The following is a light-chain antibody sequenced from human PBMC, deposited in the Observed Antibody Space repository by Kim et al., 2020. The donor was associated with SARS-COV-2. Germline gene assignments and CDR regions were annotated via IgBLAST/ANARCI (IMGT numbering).Light chain of an antibody. J-gene: IGKJ2*01. CDR1: QSVSSSY. Sequence: LSLGARATRSGRASQSVSSSYLAWYQQEPGQAPRPLIYATSSRASGIPDRFSGSGSGTDFTLTISRLEPEDFAVYYCQPYGNSPYTFGQGTKLEI. V-gene: IGKV3-20*01. CDR3: QPYGNSPYT. CDR2: ATS.